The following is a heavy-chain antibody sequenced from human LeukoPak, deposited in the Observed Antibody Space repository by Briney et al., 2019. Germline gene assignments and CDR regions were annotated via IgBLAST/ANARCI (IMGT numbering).Heavy chain of an antibody. J-gene: IGHJ6*03. D-gene: IGHD3-16*01. Sequence: SETQSLTCTVSGGSLSSYYWSWIRQPPGKGLEWIGYIYYSGSTNYNPSLKSRVTISVDTSKNQFSLKLSSVTAADTAVYYCARLVGGGPTMDVWGKGTTVTVSS. CDR2: IYYSGST. V-gene: IGHV4-59*08. CDR1: GGSLSSYY. CDR3: ARLVGGGPTMDV.